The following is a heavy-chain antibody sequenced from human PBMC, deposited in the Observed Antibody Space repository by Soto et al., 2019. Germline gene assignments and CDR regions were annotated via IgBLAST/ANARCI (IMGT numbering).Heavy chain of an antibody. CDR3: ASGYYYYMDV. V-gene: IGHV4-59*01. J-gene: IGHJ6*03. CDR1: GGSISSYY. Sequence: PSETLSLTCTVSGGSISSYYWSWIRQPPGKGLEWIGYFYYSGSTNYNPSLKSRVTILVDTSKNQFSLNLSSVTAADTAVYYCASGYYYYMDVWGKGTTVTVSS. CDR2: FYYSGST.